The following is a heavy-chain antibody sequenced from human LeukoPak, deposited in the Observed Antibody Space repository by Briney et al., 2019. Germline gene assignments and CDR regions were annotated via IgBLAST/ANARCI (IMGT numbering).Heavy chain of an antibody. D-gene: IGHD2-2*01. CDR3: GYCSSTSCYN. CDR1: GFTFSRYT. V-gene: IGHV3-66*01. CDR2: IYSGGST. Sequence: GGSLRLSCAGSGFTFSRYTFNWVRQAPGRGLEWVSVIYSGGSTYYADSVKGRFTISRDNAKNTLYLQVNSLRAEDTAVYYCGYCSSTSCYNWGQGTLVTDSS. J-gene: IGHJ4*02.